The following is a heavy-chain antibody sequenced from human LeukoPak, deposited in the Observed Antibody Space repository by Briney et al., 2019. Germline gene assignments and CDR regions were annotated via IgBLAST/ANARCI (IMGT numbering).Heavy chain of an antibody. D-gene: IGHD4-23*01. CDR1: GGSISSSTHY. CDR3: ARRSYGGFLDWFDP. Sequence: PSETLSLTCTVSGGSISSSTHYWGWIRQPPGKGLEWIVSIYYSGSTYYNPSLKSRVSISVDTSKNQFSLKLSSVTAADTAVYYCARRSYGGFLDWFDPWGQGILVTVSS. J-gene: IGHJ5*02. CDR2: IYYSGST. V-gene: IGHV4-39*01.